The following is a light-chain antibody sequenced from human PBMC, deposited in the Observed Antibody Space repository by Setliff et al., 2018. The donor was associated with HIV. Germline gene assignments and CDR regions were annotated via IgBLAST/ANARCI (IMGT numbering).Light chain of an antibody. CDR1: SSDIGGYNY. CDR3: TSYTVNNTPV. CDR2: DAT. J-gene: IGLJ1*01. V-gene: IGLV2-14*03. Sequence: QSALTQPASVIGSPGQSITISCNGTSSDIGGYNYVSWYQQHPDTVPKLIIYDATNRPSGISDRFSGSKSADAASLTISGLQTEDEADYYCTSYTVNNTPVLGTGTKVTVL.